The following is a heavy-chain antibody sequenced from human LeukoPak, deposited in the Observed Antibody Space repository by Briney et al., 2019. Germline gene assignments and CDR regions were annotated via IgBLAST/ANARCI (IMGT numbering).Heavy chain of an antibody. Sequence: GASVKVSCKASGGTLSSYAISWVRQAPGQGLEWMGGLIPIFGTANYAQKFQGRVTITTDESTSTAYMELSSLRSEDTAVYYCAGESPLPYYYHSSLTDAFDMGGQGTMVSVSS. J-gene: IGHJ3*02. CDR3: AGESPLPYYYHSSLTDAFDM. CDR2: LIPIFGTA. D-gene: IGHD3-22*01. V-gene: IGHV1-69*05. CDR1: GGTLSSYA.